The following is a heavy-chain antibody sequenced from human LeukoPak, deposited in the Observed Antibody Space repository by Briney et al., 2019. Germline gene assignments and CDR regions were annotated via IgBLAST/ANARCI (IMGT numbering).Heavy chain of an antibody. D-gene: IGHD1-26*01. CDR3: AKGHSPYIVGATNY. CDR2: ISWNSGSI. Sequence: PGGSLRLSCAASGFTFDDYAMHWVRQAPGKGLEWVSGISWNSGSIGYADSVKGRFTISRDNAKNSLYLQMNSLRAEDTALYYCAKGHSPYIVGATNYWGQGTLVTVSS. CDR1: GFTFDDYA. J-gene: IGHJ4*02. V-gene: IGHV3-9*01.